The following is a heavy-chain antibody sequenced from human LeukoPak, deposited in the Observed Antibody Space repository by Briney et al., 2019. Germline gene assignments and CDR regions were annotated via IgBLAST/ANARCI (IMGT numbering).Heavy chain of an antibody. V-gene: IGHV3-15*01. CDR2: IKSKTDGGTT. CDR1: GFTFSSYS. D-gene: IGHD4-11*01. J-gene: IGHJ4*02. CDR3: TTDLESNYLLFDY. Sequence: GGSLRLSCAASGFTFSSYSMNWVRQAPGKGLEWVGRIKSKTDGGTTDYAAPVKGRFTISRDDSKNTLYLQMNSLKTEDTAVYYCTTDLESNYLLFDYWGQGTLVTVSS.